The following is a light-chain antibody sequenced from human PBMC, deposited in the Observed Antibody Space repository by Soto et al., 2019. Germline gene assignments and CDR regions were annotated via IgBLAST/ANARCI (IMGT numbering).Light chain of an antibody. CDR3: QQYKTYPWT. Sequence: AIQLTQSPSSLSASVGDRVTITCRASHGISSALAWYQQKPGKAPELLMYGASSLESGVPSRFSGSGSGTDFSGSGSGTDFTLTISSLQPEDFATYYCQQYKTYPWTFGQGSKVEIK. V-gene: IGKV1-13*02. CDR2: GAS. CDR1: HGISSA. J-gene: IGKJ1*01.